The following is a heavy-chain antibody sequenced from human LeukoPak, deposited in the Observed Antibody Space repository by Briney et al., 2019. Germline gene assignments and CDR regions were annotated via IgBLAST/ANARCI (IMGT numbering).Heavy chain of an antibody. Sequence: SETLSLTCTVSGGSISSSSYYWGWIRQHPGKGLEWIGYIYYSGSTYYNPSLKSRVTISVDTSKNQYSLKLSSVTAADTAVYYCARVDYGDYRFDYWGQGTLVTVSS. J-gene: IGHJ4*02. CDR2: IYYSGST. D-gene: IGHD4-17*01. CDR1: GGSISSSSYY. CDR3: ARVDYGDYRFDY. V-gene: IGHV4-31*03.